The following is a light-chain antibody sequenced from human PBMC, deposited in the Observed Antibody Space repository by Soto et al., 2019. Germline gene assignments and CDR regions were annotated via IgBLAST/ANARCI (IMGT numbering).Light chain of an antibody. V-gene: IGLV2-14*03. J-gene: IGLJ1*01. CDR1: SSDVGAYKY. Sequence: QSVLTQPASVSGSPGQSITISCTGTSSDVGAYKYVSWYQHHPGKVPQLMIYDVSNRPSGVSDRFSGSKSGNTASLTISGLQADDEADYYCSSYTSSNTYGFATGTKVTVL. CDR3: SSYTSSNTYG. CDR2: DVS.